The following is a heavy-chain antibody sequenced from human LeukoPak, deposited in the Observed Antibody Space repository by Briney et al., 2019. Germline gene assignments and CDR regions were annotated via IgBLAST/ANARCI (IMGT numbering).Heavy chain of an antibody. D-gene: IGHD6-13*01. CDR1: GDSISTYY. CDR2: IYYSGTT. J-gene: IGHJ4*02. V-gene: IGHV4-59*01. CDR3: AREVVAAVGTVDY. Sequence: PSETLSLTCTVSGDSISTYYGGWIRQPPGKGLEWNGYIYYSGTTNYNPSLKSRVTISVNTSKNQFSLKLTSVTAADTAVYYCAREVVAAVGTVDYWGQGTLVTVSS.